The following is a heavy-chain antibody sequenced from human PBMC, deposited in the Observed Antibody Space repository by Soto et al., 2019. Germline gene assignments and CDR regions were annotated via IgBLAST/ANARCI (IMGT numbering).Heavy chain of an antibody. V-gene: IGHV3-23*01. D-gene: IGHD3-16*02. CDR3: GKDRYGAVTLYYFDC. CDR1: GFTFSNYA. J-gene: IGHJ4*01. CDR2: ITGSVGTT. Sequence: PGGSLRLSCAASGFTFSNYAMNWVRQAPGKGLEWVSAITGSVGTTYYAVSVKGRFTISRDNSKNTLYLQMNSLRAEDTAVYYCGKDRYGAVTLYYFDCWDQGSLVTISS.